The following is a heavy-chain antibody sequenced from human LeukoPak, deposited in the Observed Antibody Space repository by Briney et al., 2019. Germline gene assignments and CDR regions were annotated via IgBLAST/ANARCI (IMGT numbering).Heavy chain of an antibody. J-gene: IGHJ4*02. CDR1: GGSISSYY. CDR2: IYYSGST. D-gene: IGHD6-19*01. CDR3: ARHKGRIAVAGKGFDY. Sequence: SGTLSLTCTVSGGSISSYYWSWIRQPPGKGLEWIGYIYYSGSTNYNPSLKSRVTISVDTSKNQFSLKLSSVTAADTAVYYCARHKGRIAVAGKGFDYWGQGTLVTVSS. V-gene: IGHV4-59*08.